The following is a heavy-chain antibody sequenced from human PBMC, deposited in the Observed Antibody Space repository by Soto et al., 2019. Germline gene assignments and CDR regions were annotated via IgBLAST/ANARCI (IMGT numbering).Heavy chain of an antibody. CDR2: IYSGGST. D-gene: IGHD4-17*01. V-gene: IGHV3-53*04. J-gene: IGHJ2*01. Sequence: PGGSLRLSCAASGFTVSSNYMSWVRQAPGKGLEWVSVIYSGGSTYYADSVKGRFTISRHNSKNTLYLQMNSLRAEDTAVYYCARDRSYGDYRTTHWYFDLWGRGTLVTVSS. CDR1: GFTVSSNY. CDR3: ARDRSYGDYRTTHWYFDL.